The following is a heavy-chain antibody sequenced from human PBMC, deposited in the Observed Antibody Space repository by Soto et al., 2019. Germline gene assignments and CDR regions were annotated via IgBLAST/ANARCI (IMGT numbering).Heavy chain of an antibody. CDR3: AKGTHRIQLWSGGGMDV. Sequence: QVQLVESGGGVVNPGRSLRLSCAASGFTFSSYGMHWVRQAPGKGREWVAVISYDGSNKYYADSVKGRFTISRDNSKNTLYLQMNSLRAEDTAVYYCAKGTHRIQLWSGGGMDVWGQGTTVTVSS. CDR1: GFTFSSYG. CDR2: ISYDGSNK. V-gene: IGHV3-30*18. J-gene: IGHJ6*02. D-gene: IGHD5-18*01.